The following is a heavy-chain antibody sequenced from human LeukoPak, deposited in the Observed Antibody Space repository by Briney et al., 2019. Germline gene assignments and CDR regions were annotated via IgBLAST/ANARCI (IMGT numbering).Heavy chain of an antibody. J-gene: IGHJ3*02. V-gene: IGHV1-2*02. CDR3: ARDLSRRLTYYDFWSGSYDAFDI. CDR2: INPNSGGT. Sequence: ASVKVSCKASGYTFTGYYMHWVRQAPGQGLEWMGWINPNSGGTNYAQKFQGRVTMTRDTSISTAYMELSRLRSDDTAVYYCARDLSRRLTYYDFWSGSYDAFDIWGQGTMVTVSS. D-gene: IGHD3-3*01. CDR1: GYTFTGYY.